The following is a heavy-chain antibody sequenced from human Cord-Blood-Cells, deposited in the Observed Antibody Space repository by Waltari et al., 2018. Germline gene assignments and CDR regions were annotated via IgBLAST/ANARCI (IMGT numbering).Heavy chain of an antibody. J-gene: IGHJ4*02. V-gene: IGHV3-23*01. D-gene: IGHD1-7*01. CDR3: AKDKELLPPSDY. CDR1: GFTFSSYA. Sequence: EVQLLESGGGLVQPGGSLRLSCAASGFTFSSYAMIWVRQAPGKGLGWVSAISGSGGSTYYADSVKGRFTISRDNSKNTLYLQMNSLRAEDTAVYYCAKDKELLPPSDYWGQGTLVTVSS. CDR2: ISGSGGST.